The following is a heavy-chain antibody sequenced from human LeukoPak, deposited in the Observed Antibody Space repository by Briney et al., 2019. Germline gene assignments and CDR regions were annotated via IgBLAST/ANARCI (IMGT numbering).Heavy chain of an antibody. V-gene: IGHV3-30-3*01. D-gene: IGHD4-17*01. CDR1: GFTFSSYV. J-gene: IGHJ4*02. CDR3: TRGSYGDYEY. CDR2: ISYDGSNK. Sequence: GGSLRLSCAASGFTFSSYVMHWVRQAPGKGLEWVAVISYDGSNKYYADSVKGRFTISRDNSKNTLYLQMNSLRAEDTAVYYCTRGSYGDYEYWGXGTLVTVSS.